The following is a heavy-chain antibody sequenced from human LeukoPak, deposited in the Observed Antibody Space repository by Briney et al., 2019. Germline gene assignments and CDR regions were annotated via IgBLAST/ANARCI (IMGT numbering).Heavy chain of an antibody. CDR1: GYSISSGYY. V-gene: IGHV4-61*01. D-gene: IGHD3-10*01. CDR2: IYYSGST. Sequence: SETLSLTCTVSGYSISSGYYWSWIRQPPGKGLEWVGYIYYSGSTNYNPSLKSRVTISVDTSKNQFSLKLSSVTAADTAVYYCARAEGFRYYGSGSYSNKYYYYYYVDVWGKGTTVTVSS. J-gene: IGHJ6*03. CDR3: ARAEGFRYYGSGSYSNKYYYYYYVDV.